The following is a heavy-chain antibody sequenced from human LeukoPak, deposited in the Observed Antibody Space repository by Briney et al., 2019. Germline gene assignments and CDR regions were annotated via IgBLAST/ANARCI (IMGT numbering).Heavy chain of an antibody. Sequence: SETLSLTCTASGGSISSYYRRWIRQPAGKGLEWIGRIYTSGSTNYNPSLKSRVTMSVDTSKNQFSLKLSSVTAADTAVYYCARDSYSNYSYYYYYMDVWGKGTTVTVSS. CDR1: GGSISSYY. V-gene: IGHV4-4*07. D-gene: IGHD4-11*01. CDR2: IYTSGST. J-gene: IGHJ6*03. CDR3: ARDSYSNYSYYYYYMDV.